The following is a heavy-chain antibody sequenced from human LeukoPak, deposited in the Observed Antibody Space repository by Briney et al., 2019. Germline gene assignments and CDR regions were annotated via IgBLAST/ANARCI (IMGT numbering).Heavy chain of an antibody. CDR2: IYHRGNT. CDR1: GYSISNGYH. J-gene: IGHJ4*02. Sequence: SETLSLTCAVSGYSISNGYHWGWIRQPPGKGLDWIGSIYHRGNTYYNSPLKSRVTISVDTSKNQFSLKMTSVTAADTAVYYCGSVNWNPDYWGQGTLVTVSS. D-gene: IGHD1-1*01. CDR3: GSVNWNPDY. V-gene: IGHV4-38-2*01.